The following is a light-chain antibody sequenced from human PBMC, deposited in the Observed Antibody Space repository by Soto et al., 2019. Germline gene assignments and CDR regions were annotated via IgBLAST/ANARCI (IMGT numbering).Light chain of an antibody. CDR3: QQYNNWPPKHT. CDR1: QSVASN. CDR2: GTS. Sequence: EIVMTQSPATLSVSPGERATLSCRASQSVASNLAWYQHKPGQAPRLLIYGTSTRATGIPARFSGSGSGTEFTLTISSLQSEDFAVYYFQQYNNWPPKHTFGQGTKLEIK. V-gene: IGKV3D-15*01. J-gene: IGKJ2*01.